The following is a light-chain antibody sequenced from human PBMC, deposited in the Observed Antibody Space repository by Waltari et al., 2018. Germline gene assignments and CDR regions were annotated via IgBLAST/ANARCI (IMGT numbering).Light chain of an antibody. V-gene: IGLV2-14*01. CDR1: DSDVGDFVF. J-gene: IGLJ1*01. CDR2: EVS. Sequence: QSALTQPASCSGSPGPSTTISCAGNDSDVGDFVFLSCYQQHPGKAPHLIIYEVSNRPSGISNRFSASKAGNTASLTISGLQAEDEADYYCSSYTTSSAPGVFGTGTRVTVL. CDR3: SSYTTSSAPGV.